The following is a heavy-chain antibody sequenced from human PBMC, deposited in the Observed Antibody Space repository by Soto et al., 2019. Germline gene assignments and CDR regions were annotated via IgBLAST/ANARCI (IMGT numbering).Heavy chain of an antibody. CDR3: ARIFVAFATNDGMDV. D-gene: IGHD2-15*01. CDR1: GGTFSSYA. V-gene: IGHV1-69*12. J-gene: IGHJ6*02. CDR2: FIPIFGTA. Sequence: QVQLVQSGAEVKKPGSSVKVSCKASGGTFSSYAISWVRQAPGQGLEWMGGFIPIFGTANYAQKFQGRVTITADESKSTAYMELSSLRSEDTAVYYCARIFVAFATNDGMDVWGQGTTVTVSS.